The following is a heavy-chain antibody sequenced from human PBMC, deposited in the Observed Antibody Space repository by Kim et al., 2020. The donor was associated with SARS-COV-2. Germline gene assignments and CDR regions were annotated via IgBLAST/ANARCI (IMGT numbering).Heavy chain of an antibody. CDR3: AKEGYYYDSSGYYYGDYFDY. J-gene: IGHJ4*02. Sequence: FTISRDNSKNTLYLQMNSLRAEDTAVYYCAKEGYYYDSSGYYYGDYFDYWGQGTLVTVSS. D-gene: IGHD3-22*01. V-gene: IGHV3-23*01.